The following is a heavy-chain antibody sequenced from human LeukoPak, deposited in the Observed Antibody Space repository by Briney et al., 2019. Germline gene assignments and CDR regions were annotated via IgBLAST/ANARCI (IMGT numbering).Heavy chain of an antibody. Sequence: GGSLRLSRAASGFTFDDYAMHWVRQAPGKGLEWVSGISWNSGSIGYADSVKGRFTISRDNAKNSLYLQMNSLRAEDTALYYCAKDMGGGDIRSSWYIRLYYYYGMDVWGQGTTVTVSS. D-gene: IGHD6-13*01. CDR3: AKDMGGGDIRSSWYIRLYYYYGMDV. J-gene: IGHJ6*02. CDR1: GFTFDDYA. V-gene: IGHV3-9*01. CDR2: ISWNSGSI.